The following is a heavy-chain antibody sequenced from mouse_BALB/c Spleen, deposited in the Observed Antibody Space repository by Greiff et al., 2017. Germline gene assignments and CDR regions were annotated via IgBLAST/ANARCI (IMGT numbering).Heavy chain of an antibody. CDR1: GDSITSGY. Sequence: EVQLVESGPSLVKPSQTLSLTCSVTGDSITSGYWNWIRKFPGNKLEYMGYISYSGSTDYNPSLKSRISITRDTSKNQYYLQLNSVTTEDTATYYCARLDTTVGHAMDYWGQGTSVTVSS. CDR3: ARLDTTVGHAMDY. V-gene: IGHV3-8*02. D-gene: IGHD1-1*01. CDR2: ISYSGST. J-gene: IGHJ4*01.